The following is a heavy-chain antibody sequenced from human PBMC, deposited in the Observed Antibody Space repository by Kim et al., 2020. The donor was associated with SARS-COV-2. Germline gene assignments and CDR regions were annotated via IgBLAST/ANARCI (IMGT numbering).Heavy chain of an antibody. V-gene: IGHV3-23*01. Sequence: YYADSVKGRFTISRDNSKNTLYLQMNSLRAEDTAVYYCAKLREGGDYADYWGQGTLVTVSS. D-gene: IGHD4-17*01. J-gene: IGHJ4*02. CDR3: AKLREGGDYADY.